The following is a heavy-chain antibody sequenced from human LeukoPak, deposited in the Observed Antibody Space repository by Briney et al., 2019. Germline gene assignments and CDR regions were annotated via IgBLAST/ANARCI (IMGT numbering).Heavy chain of an antibody. CDR2: IYTSGST. V-gene: IGHV4-4*07. J-gene: IGHJ3*02. Sequence: SETLSLTCTVSGGSISSYYWSWIRQPAGKGLEWIGRIYTSGSTNYNPSLKSRVTMSVDTSKNQFSLKLSPVTAADTAVYYCARSPSSVVNFDALDIWGQGTMVTVSS. CDR3: ARSPSSVVNFDALDI. CDR1: GGSISSYY. D-gene: IGHD2-15*01.